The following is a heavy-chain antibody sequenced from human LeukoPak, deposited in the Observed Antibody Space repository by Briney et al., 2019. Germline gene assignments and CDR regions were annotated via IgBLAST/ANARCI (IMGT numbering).Heavy chain of an antibody. V-gene: IGHV1-46*01. Sequence: GASVTVSFTASGYTVTVDYIHWGGQAPGQGRGGMGVINPSGGSTSYAQKFQGRVTMTRDTSTSTVYMELSSLRSEDTAVYYCARGNYYDSSGFTYYYYYMDVWGKGTTVTISS. CDR3: ARGNYYDSSGFTYYYYYMDV. D-gene: IGHD3-22*01. CDR1: GYTVTVDY. CDR2: INPSGGST. J-gene: IGHJ6*03.